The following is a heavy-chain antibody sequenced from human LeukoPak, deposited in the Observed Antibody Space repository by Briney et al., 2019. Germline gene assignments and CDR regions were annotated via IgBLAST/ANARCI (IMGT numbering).Heavy chain of an antibody. V-gene: IGHV3-64*01. Sequence: PGGSLRLSCAASGFTFSSYAMHWVRQAPGKGLEYVSAISSNGGSTYYANSVKGRFTISRDNSKNTLYLQMGSLRAEDMAVCYCARQHAKYCSGGSCYQGRAFDIWGQGTMVTVSS. CDR3: ARQHAKYCSGGSCYQGRAFDI. CDR2: ISSNGGST. J-gene: IGHJ3*02. CDR1: GFTFSSYA. D-gene: IGHD2-15*01.